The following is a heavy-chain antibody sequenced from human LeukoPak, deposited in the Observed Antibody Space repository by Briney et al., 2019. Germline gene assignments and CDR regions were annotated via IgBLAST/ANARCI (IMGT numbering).Heavy chain of an antibody. V-gene: IGHV3-30*02. CDR2: IRYDGSNK. D-gene: IGHD3-22*01. CDR3: ASLSGAYYYDSSGYHDAFDI. Sequence: GGSLRLTCAASGFTFSSYGMHWVRQAPGKGLEWVAFIRYDGSNKYYADSVKGRFTISSDNSKNTLYLQMNSLRAEDTAVYYCASLSGAYYYDSSGYHDAFDIWGQGTMVTVSS. J-gene: IGHJ3*02. CDR1: GFTFSSYG.